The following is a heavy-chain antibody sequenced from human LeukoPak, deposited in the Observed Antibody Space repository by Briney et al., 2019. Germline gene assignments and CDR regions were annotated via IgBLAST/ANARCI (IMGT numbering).Heavy chain of an antibody. CDR3: ARGTPYSNYGLHYYYYYMDV. D-gene: IGHD4-11*01. V-gene: IGHV4-39*07. Sequence: SGTLSLTCTVSGGSITSSNYFWGWIRQSPGKGLEWIGSIYYSGSTNYNPSLKSRVTISVDTSKNQFSLKLSSVTAADTAVYYYARGTPYSNYGLHYYYYYMDVWGKGTTVTVSS. CDR1: GGSITSSNYF. CDR2: IYYSGST. J-gene: IGHJ6*03.